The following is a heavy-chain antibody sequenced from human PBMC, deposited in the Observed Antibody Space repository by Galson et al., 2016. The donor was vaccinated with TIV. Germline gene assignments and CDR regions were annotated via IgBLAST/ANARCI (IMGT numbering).Heavy chain of an antibody. J-gene: IGHJ3*02. CDR2: IYWDDEK. CDR3: AHRRSVASAVLDAFDI. Sequence: PALVKPTQTVTLTCTFSGFSLSSNGVGVGWIRQPPGKALEWLALIYWDDEKRYRPSLKSRLTITKDTPKNQVLLTVTNLDPEDTATYYCAHRRSVASAVLDAFDIWGPGTVVTVSS. V-gene: IGHV2-5*02. D-gene: IGHD2-2*01. CDR1: GFSLSSNGVG.